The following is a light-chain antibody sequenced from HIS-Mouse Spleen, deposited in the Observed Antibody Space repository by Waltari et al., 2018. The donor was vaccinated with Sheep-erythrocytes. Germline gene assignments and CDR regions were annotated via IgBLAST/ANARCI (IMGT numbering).Light chain of an antibody. Sequence: QSALTQPRSVSGSPGPSVTISCTGTSSDGGGYNYVSWYQQPPGKAPKLMIYDVSKRPSGVPDRFSGSKSGNTASLTISGLQAEDEADYYCCSYAGSYNHVFATGTKVTVL. CDR2: DVS. J-gene: IGLJ1*01. CDR1: SSDGGGYNY. CDR3: CSYAGSYNHV. V-gene: IGLV2-11*01.